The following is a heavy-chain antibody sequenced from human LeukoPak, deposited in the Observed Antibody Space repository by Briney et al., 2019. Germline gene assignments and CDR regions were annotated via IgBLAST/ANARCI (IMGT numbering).Heavy chain of an antibody. Sequence: SQTLSLTFAISGDSVSSNSAAWNWLRQSPSRGLEWLGRTYYRSKWYNDDAVSVKSRITINPDTSKNQFSLQLNSVTPEDTAVYYCAREAIAVAGYFDYWGQGTLVTVSS. CDR3: AREAIAVAGYFDY. V-gene: IGHV6-1*01. D-gene: IGHD6-19*01. CDR2: TYYRSKWYN. CDR1: GDSVSSNSAA. J-gene: IGHJ4*02.